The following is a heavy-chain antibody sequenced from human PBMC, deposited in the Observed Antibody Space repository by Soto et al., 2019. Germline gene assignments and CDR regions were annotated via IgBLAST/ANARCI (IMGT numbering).Heavy chain of an antibody. D-gene: IGHD6-19*01. V-gene: IGHV3-7*04. CDR2: IKRDGSEK. CDR3: VGGAWLGTG. J-gene: IGHJ4*02. CDR1: GLTFSNFW. Sequence: EVQLVESGGGLVQPGGSLRLSCAASGLTFSNFWMNWVRQAPGKGLEWLASIKRDGSEKYYVDSVKGRFIISRDNAKSSLYLQMNSLRVDDTAVYSCVGGAWLGTGWGQGTLVTVSS.